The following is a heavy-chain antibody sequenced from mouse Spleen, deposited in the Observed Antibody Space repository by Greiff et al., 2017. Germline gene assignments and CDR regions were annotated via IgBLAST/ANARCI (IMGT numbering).Heavy chain of an antibody. CDR1: GFTFSDYG. J-gene: IGHJ3*01. D-gene: IGHD2-2*01. Sequence: EVKLMESGGGLVKPGGSLKLSCAASGFTFSDYGMHWVRQAPEKGLEWVAYISSGSSTIYYADTVKGRFTISRDNAKNTLFLQMTSLRSEDTAMYYCARFGGYDGAWFAYWGQGTLVTVSA. V-gene: IGHV5-17*01. CDR2: ISSGSSTI. CDR3: ARFGGYDGAWFAY.